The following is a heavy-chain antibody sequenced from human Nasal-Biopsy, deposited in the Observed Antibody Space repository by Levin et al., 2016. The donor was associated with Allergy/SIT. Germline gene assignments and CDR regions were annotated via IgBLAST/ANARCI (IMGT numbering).Heavy chain of an antibody. V-gene: IGHV4-59*01. J-gene: IGHJ5*02. D-gene: IGHD3/OR15-3a*01. CDR2: IYYSGST. CDR3: ARRSPFMISGWFDP. Sequence: SETLSLTCSVSGGSITTYYWSWIRQPPGKGLEYIGYIYYSGSTNYNPSLKSRVSMSVDTSKNHFSLKLSSVTAADTALYYCARRSPFMISGWFDPWGQGILVTVSS. CDR1: GGSITTYY.